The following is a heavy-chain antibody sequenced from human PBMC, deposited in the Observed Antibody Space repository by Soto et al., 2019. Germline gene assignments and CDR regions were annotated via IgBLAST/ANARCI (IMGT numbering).Heavy chain of an antibody. Sequence: PGGSLRLSCAASGFTFSSYWMHWVRQAPGKGLVWVSRINSDGSSTSYADSVKGRFTISRDNAKNTLYLQMNSLRAEDTAVYYCAREIQRDYYMDVWGKGTTVTVSS. V-gene: IGHV3-74*01. CDR1: GFTFSSYW. CDR3: AREIQRDYYMDV. CDR2: INSDGSST. J-gene: IGHJ6*03.